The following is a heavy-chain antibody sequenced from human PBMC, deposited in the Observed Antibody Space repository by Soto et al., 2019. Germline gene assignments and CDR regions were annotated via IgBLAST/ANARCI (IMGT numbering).Heavy chain of an antibody. Sequence: QLQLQESGPGLVKPSETLSLTCTVSGVSISNSSYYWGWIRRPPGKGLEWIGTIYYSGITYYNPSLKSRVSISVYTSKNQFSLKLTSVTAADPAVYYCARHGSNWVQGPLVTVSS. V-gene: IGHV4-39*01. J-gene: IGHJ4*02. CDR2: IYYSGIT. CDR3: ARHGSN. CDR1: GVSISNSSYY.